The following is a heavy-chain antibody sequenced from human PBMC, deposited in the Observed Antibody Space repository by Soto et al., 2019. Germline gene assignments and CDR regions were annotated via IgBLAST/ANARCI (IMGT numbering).Heavy chain of an antibody. V-gene: IGHV3-23*01. J-gene: IGHJ3*02. CDR2: ISGSGGST. CDR3: AKVPTGEMATVFQAFDI. CDR1: EFTFSSYA. D-gene: IGHD5-12*01. Sequence: GGSLRLSCVASEFTFSSYAMSWVRQAPGKGLEWVSAISGSGGSTYYADSVKGRFAVSRDNSKSTLYLQMNSLRDEDTAVYYCAKVPTGEMATVFQAFDIWGQGTMVTVSS.